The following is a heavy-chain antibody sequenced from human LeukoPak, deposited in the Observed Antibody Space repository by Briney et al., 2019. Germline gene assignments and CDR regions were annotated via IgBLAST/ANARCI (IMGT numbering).Heavy chain of an antibody. CDR3: ARGGPGDTALQNYFDY. CDR2: ISAYNGNT. CDR1: GYTFTGYY. V-gene: IGHV1-18*04. D-gene: IGHD5-18*01. Sequence: ASVKVSCKASGYTFTGYYMHWVRQAPGQGLEWMGWISAYNGNTNYAQKLQGRVTMTTDTSTSTAYMELRSLRSDDTAVYYCARGGPGDTALQNYFDYWGQGTLVTVSS. J-gene: IGHJ4*02.